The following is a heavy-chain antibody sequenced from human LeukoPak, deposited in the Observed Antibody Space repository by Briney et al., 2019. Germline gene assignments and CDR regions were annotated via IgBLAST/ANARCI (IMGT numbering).Heavy chain of an antibody. Sequence: GGSLRLSCAASGFTFSSHDMSWVRQAPGKGLEWVSSISGSGGSTYYADSVKGRFTISRDNSKNTLYLQMNSLRAEDTAVYYCAKDLYCSSTSCYEAVYWGQGTLVTVSS. J-gene: IGHJ4*02. V-gene: IGHV3-23*01. CDR3: AKDLYCSSTSCYEAVY. D-gene: IGHD2-2*01. CDR1: GFTFSSHD. CDR2: ISGSGGST.